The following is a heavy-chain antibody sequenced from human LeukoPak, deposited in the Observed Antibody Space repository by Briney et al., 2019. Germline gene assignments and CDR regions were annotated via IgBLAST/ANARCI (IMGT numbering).Heavy chain of an antibody. V-gene: IGHV4-39*07. CDR3: VRGHPNYYDSSGFGGD. CDR2: IYYSGST. Sequence: PSETLSLTCTVSGGSISSSSYYWGCIRQPPGKGLEWIGSIYYSGSTYYNPSLKSRVTISVDTSKNQFSLMLSSVTAADTAVYYCVRGHPNYYDSSGFGGDWGQGTLVTVSS. CDR1: GGSISSSSYY. D-gene: IGHD3-22*01. J-gene: IGHJ4*02.